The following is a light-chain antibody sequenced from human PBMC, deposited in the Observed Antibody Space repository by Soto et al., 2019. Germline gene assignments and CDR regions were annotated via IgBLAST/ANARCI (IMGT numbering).Light chain of an antibody. CDR3: QQYKNWPPYT. CDR1: QSVNSN. Sequence: EIVMTQSPATLSVSPGERVTLSCRASQSVNSNLAWFQQRPGQAPRLLIYGASTRATGVPARFSGSGSGTGFTPTVSGLQSEDFAVYYCQQYKNWPPYTFGQGTKLEIK. V-gene: IGKV3-15*01. CDR2: GAS. J-gene: IGKJ2*01.